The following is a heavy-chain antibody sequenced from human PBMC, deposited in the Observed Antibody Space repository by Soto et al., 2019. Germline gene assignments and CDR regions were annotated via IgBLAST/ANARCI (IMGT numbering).Heavy chain of an antibody. J-gene: IGHJ4*02. D-gene: IGHD6-19*01. CDR2: IYWDDDK. CDR3: AHIVVAGLGYYFDY. Sequence: QITLKESGPTLVKPTQTLTLTCTFSGFSLSSTRMAVGWIRQPPGKALEWLALIYWDDDKRYSPFLKSRLTNTKDTSKHQVVLTMSNMDPVDTARYYCAHIVVAGLGYYFDYWGQGTLVTVSS. V-gene: IGHV2-5*02. CDR1: GFSLSSTRMA.